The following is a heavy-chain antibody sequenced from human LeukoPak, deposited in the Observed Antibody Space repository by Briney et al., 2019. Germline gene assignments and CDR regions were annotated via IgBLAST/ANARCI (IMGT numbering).Heavy chain of an antibody. CDR2: LHHSGST. Sequence: PSETLSLTCAVSGYSLTSTYWWGWIRQPPGRGLEWIGSLHHSGSTSYSPSLKSRVTISVDTSKNQFSLRLSSVTAADTAVYCCARVGGDDSTGHYSVDYWGQGTLVTVSS. J-gene: IGHJ4*02. D-gene: IGHD3-22*01. V-gene: IGHV4-38-2*01. CDR1: GYSLTSTYW. CDR3: ARVGGDDSTGHYSVDY.